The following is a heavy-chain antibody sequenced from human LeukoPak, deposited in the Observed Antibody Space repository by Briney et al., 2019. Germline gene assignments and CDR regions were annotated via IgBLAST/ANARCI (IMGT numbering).Heavy chain of an antibody. CDR3: ARLYLVRGVITNHFDF. CDR1: GYSFTNYW. Sequence: GESLNISCTGSGYSFTNYWIAWVRQMPGKGLEWMGIIYPGDSDTRYNPSFQGQVTISADKSISTAHLQWSSLKASDTAMYYCARLYLVRGVITNHFDFWGQGTLVTVSP. D-gene: IGHD3-10*01. V-gene: IGHV5-51*01. J-gene: IGHJ4*02. CDR2: IYPGDSDT.